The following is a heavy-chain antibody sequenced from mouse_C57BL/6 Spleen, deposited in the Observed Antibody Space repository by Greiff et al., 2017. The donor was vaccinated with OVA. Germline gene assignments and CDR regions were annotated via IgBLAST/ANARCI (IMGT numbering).Heavy chain of an antibody. D-gene: IGHD4-1*01. Sequence: VQLQQSGPELVKPGASVKISCKASGYSLTDYNMNWVKQSKGKSLDWIGVINPNYGTTSYNQKFKGKATLTVDQSSSTAYMQLNSLTSEDAAVYYCARREAGNWYFDVWGTGTTVTVSS. CDR1: GYSLTDYN. CDR2: INPNYGTT. CDR3: ARREAGNWYFDV. V-gene: IGHV1-39*01. J-gene: IGHJ1*03.